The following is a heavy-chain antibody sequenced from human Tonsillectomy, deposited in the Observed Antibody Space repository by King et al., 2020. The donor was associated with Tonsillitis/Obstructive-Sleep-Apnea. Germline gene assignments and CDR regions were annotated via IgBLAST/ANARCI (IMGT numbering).Heavy chain of an antibody. CDR1: GFTFRSYS. V-gene: IGHV3-21*01. D-gene: IGHD6-19*01. CDR3: ARLAVAGPFDY. CDR2: ISSSSSYI. Sequence: VQLVESGGGLVKPGGSLRLSCAASGFTFRSYSMNWVRQAPGKGLEWVSSISSSSSYIYYADSVKGRFTISRDNAKNSLYLQMNSLRAEDTAVYYCARLAVAGPFDYWGQGTLVTVSS. J-gene: IGHJ4*02.